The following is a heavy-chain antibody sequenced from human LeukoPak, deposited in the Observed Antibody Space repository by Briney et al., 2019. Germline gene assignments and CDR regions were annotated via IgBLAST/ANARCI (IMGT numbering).Heavy chain of an antibody. CDR3: ARSVGYYESDAFDI. CDR1: GGSISSSGYY. V-gene: IGHV4-61*05. J-gene: IGHJ3*02. Sequence: PSETLSLTCTVSGGSISSSGYYWGWIRQPPGKGLEWIGYIYYSGSTNYNPSLKSRVTISVDTSKNQFSLKLSSVTAADTAVYYCARSVGYYESDAFDIWGQGTMVTVSS. D-gene: IGHD3-3*01. CDR2: IYYSGST.